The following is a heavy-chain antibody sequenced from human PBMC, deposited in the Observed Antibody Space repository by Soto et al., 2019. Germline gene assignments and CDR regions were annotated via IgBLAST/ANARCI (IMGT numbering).Heavy chain of an antibody. CDR2: IYPGEPDT. V-gene: IGHV5-51*01. CDR1: VYSFTSYW. J-gene: IGHJ6*03. Sequence: GESLKISCKGSVYSFTSYWIGWVRQMPGKGLEWMGIIYPGEPDTRYSPSFQGQVTISADKSISTAYLQWSSLKDSDTAMYYCARHAEYCTNGVCYKDYYYMDVWGKGTTVTVS. D-gene: IGHD2-8*01. CDR3: ARHAEYCTNGVCYKDYYYMDV.